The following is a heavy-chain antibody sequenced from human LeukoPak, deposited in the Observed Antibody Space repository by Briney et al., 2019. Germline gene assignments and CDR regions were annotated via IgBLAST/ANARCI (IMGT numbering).Heavy chain of an antibody. Sequence: PGGSLRLSCAASGFTFGKAWMSWVRQAPAKGLEWVGRIKSKTDGGTTDYAASVKGRFTISRDDSKNTLYLQMNGLKTEDTALYYCTTAVYSSGWFYFDYWGQGTLVTVSS. CDR2: IKSKTDGGTT. CDR1: GFTFGKAW. D-gene: IGHD6-19*01. J-gene: IGHJ4*02. V-gene: IGHV3-15*01. CDR3: TTAVYSSGWFYFDY.